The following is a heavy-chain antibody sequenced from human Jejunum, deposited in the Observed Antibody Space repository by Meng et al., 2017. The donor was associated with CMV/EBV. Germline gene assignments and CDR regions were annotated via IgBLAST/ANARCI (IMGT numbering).Heavy chain of an antibody. V-gene: IGHV3-9*01. CDR3: AKPLSPYDFWSGTDY. J-gene: IGHJ4*02. CDR1: GFAFDGYA. Sequence: GFAFDGYAMHWVRQAPGRGLEWVSGISWNSDRMDYADSVKGRFTIPRDNVKNSLYLQMNSLRAEDTALYFCAKPLSPYDFWSGTDYWGQGTLVTVSS. CDR2: ISWNSDRM. D-gene: IGHD3-3*01.